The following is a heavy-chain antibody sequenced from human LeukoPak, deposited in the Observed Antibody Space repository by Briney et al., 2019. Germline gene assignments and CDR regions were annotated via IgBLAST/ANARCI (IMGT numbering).Heavy chain of an antibody. CDR1: GGTFSSYA. D-gene: IGHD6-13*01. Sequence: ASVKVSCKASGGTFSSYAISWVRQAPGQGLEWMGGIIPIFGTANYAQKFQGRVTITADESTSTAYMELSSLRSEDTAVYYCARRKIAAAGPDDAFDIWGQGTMVTVSS. J-gene: IGHJ3*02. V-gene: IGHV1-69*13. CDR2: IIPIFGTA. CDR3: ARRKIAAAGPDDAFDI.